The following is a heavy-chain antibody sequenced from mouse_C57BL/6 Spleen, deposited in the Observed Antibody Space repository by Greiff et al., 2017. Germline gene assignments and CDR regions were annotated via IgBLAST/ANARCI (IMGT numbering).Heavy chain of an antibody. CDR1: GFTFSDYY. V-gene: IGHV5-16*01. CDR3: ARGNWDRYYAMDY. CDR2: INYDGSST. Sequence: EVQLVESEGGLVQPGSSMKLSCTASGFTFSDYYMAWVRQVPEKGLEWVANINYDGSSTYYLDSLKSRFIISRDNAKNILYLQMSMLKSEDTATYYCARGNWDRYYAMDYWGQGTSVTVSS. J-gene: IGHJ4*01. D-gene: IGHD4-1*02.